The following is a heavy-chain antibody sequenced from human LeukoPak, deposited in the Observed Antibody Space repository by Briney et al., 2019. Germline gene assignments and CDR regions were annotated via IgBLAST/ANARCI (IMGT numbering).Heavy chain of an antibody. Sequence: GGSLRLSCAASGFTFSGSAMHWVRQASGKGLEWVGRIRSKANSYATAYAASVKGRFTISRDDSKNTAYLQMNSLKTEDTAVYYCTRRVDIDMVEGIDFDYWGQGTLVTVSS. CDR2: IRSKANSYAT. D-gene: IGHD5-18*01. CDR1: GFTFSGSA. V-gene: IGHV3-73*01. J-gene: IGHJ4*02. CDR3: TRRVDIDMVEGIDFDY.